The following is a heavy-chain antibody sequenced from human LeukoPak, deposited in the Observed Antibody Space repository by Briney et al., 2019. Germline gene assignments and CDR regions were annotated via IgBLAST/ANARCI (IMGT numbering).Heavy chain of an antibody. CDR2: IYYSGST. V-gene: IGHV4-59*01. CDR3: ARGDPYYYYCGMDV. Sequence: SETLSLTCTVSGGSISSYYWSWIRQPPGKGLEWIGYIYYSGSTNYNPSLKSRVTISVDTSKNQFSLKLSSVTAADTAVYYCARGDPYYYYCGMDVWGQGTTVTVSS. CDR1: GGSISSYY. J-gene: IGHJ6*02.